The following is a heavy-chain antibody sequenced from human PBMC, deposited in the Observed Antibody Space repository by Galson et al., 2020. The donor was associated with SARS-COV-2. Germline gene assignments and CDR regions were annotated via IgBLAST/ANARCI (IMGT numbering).Heavy chain of an antibody. CDR1: GFTFSSYA. D-gene: IGHD5-12*01. CDR2: ISYDGSNK. V-gene: IGHV3-30*04. J-gene: IGHJ4*02. CDR3: AREGAVATLIDY. Sequence: GESLKISRAASGFTFSSYAMHWVRQAPGKGLEWVAVISYDGSNKYYADSVKGRFTISRDNSKNTLYLQMNSLRAEDTAVYYCAREGAVATLIDYWGQGTLVTVSS.